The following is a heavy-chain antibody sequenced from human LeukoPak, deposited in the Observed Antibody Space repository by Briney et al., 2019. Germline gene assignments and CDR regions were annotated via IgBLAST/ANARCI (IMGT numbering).Heavy chain of an antibody. CDR2: ISAYNGNT. Sequence: ASVKVSCKASGYTFTSYGISWVRQAPGQGGEWMGWISAYNGNTNYAQKLQGRVTMTTDTSTSTAYMELRSLRSDDTAVYYCARDPFNGYSSGWYAPSSYYYGMDVWGQGTTVTVSS. CDR3: ARDPFNGYSSGWYAPSSYYYGMDV. CDR1: GYTFTSYG. V-gene: IGHV1-18*01. D-gene: IGHD6-19*01. J-gene: IGHJ6*02.